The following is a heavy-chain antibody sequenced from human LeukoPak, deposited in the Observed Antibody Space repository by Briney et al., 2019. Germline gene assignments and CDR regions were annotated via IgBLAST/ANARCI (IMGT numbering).Heavy chain of an antibody. J-gene: IGHJ4*02. V-gene: IGHV1-18*01. Sequence: GASVKVSCKASGYTLTNYGISWVRQAPGQGLEWMGWISTFNGNTNYAQKLQGRVTMTTDTSTSTAYMELRSLRSDDTAVYYCALHYYDSSGYYYGRVYWGQGTLVTVSS. CDR3: ALHYYDSSGYYYGRVY. D-gene: IGHD3-22*01. CDR1: GYTLTNYG. CDR2: ISTFNGNT.